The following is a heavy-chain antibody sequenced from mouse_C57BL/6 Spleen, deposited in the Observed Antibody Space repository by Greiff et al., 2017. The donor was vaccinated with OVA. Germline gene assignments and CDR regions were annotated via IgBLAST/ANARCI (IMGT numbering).Heavy chain of an antibody. CDR2: INPNNGGT. Sequence: EVQLQQSGPELVKPGASVKISCKASGYTFTDYYMNWVKQSHGKSLEWIGDINPNNGGTSYNQKFKGKATLTVDKSSSTAYMEIRSLTSEDSAVYYCARGDDWFAYWGQGTLVTVSA. V-gene: IGHV1-26*01. CDR3: ARGDDWFAY. J-gene: IGHJ3*01. CDR1: GYTFTDYY. D-gene: IGHD3-3*01.